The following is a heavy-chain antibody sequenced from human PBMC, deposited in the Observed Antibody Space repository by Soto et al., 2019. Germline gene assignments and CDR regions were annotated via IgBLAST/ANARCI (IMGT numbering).Heavy chain of an antibody. Sequence: QVQLVQSGAEVKKPGSSVKVSCKSSGGTFTNYPITWVRQAPGQGLEWMGGIIPMFGTANYAQKLQGRVTITAEESTSTAYMDLSSLRSEDTAVYYCARENRGRGTFDIWGQGTMVTVSS. J-gene: IGHJ3*02. V-gene: IGHV1-69*01. CDR1: GGTFTNYP. CDR3: ARENRGRGTFDI. CDR2: IIPMFGTA. D-gene: IGHD1-26*01.